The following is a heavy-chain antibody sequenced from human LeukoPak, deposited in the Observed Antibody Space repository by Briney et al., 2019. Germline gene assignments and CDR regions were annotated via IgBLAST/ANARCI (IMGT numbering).Heavy chain of an antibody. Sequence: PSETLSLTCTVSGGSTSSYYWSWIRQPPGKGLEWIGYIYYSGSTNYNPSLKSRVTISVDTSKNQFSLKLSSVTAADTAVYYCARDSEPFQHWGQGTLVTVSS. CDR3: ARDSEPFQH. CDR2: IYYSGST. CDR1: GGSTSSYY. J-gene: IGHJ1*01. V-gene: IGHV4-59*01. D-gene: IGHD1-26*01.